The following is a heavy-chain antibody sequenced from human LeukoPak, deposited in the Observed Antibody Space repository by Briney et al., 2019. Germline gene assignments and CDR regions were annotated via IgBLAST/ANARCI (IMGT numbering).Heavy chain of an antibody. D-gene: IGHD3-10*01. V-gene: IGHV4-59*08. J-gene: IGHJ4*02. CDR1: GGSISSYY. CDR2: ISYSGGT. Sequence: SETLSLTCTVSGGSISSYYWSWLRQPPGKELEWIGDISYSGGTIYKDSLKGRVTISVDTSKNQFSLKVNSVTAADTAVYYCARILRGVIVTSFDYWGQGILVTVSS. CDR3: ARILRGVIVTSFDY.